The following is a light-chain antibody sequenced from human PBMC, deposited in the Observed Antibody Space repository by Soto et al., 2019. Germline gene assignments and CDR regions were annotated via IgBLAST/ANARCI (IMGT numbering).Light chain of an antibody. J-gene: IGKJ1*01. CDR1: QSLLHSNGYNY. V-gene: IGKV2-28*01. Sequence: VRTQSPLSLPVTPGEPASISCRSSQSLLHSNGYNYLDWYLQKPGQSPQLLIYLGSNRASGVPDRFSGSGSGTDFTLKISRVEAEDVGVYYCMQALQTPWTFGQGTKVDI. CDR2: LGS. CDR3: MQALQTPWT.